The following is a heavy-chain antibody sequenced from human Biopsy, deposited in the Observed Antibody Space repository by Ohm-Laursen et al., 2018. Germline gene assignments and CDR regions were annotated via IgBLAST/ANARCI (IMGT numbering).Heavy chain of an antibody. J-gene: IGHJ4*02. Sequence: ASVKVSCKAPTGTFNSYGIIWVRQAPGQGLEWMGRNIPILRTTAYAQTFLGRVTITADSPTSKVDMELTSMTSDDTAVYVCEREAIGYQLPCDDWGQGTLVTVSS. CDR2: NIPILRTT. V-gene: IGHV1-69*11. CDR3: EREAIGYQLPCDD. CDR1: TGTFNSYG. D-gene: IGHD2-2*01.